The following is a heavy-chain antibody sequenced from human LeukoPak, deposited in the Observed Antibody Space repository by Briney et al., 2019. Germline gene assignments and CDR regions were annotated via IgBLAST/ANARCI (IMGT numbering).Heavy chain of an antibody. J-gene: IGHJ4*02. CDR3: AKDRPPFHYYDSGWVY. CDR2: LSYDGSNK. CDR1: GFTFSSYG. Sequence: PGRSLRLSCAASGFTFSSYGMHWVRQAPGKGLEWVAVLSYDGSNKYYADSVKGRFTISRDNSKNTLYLQMNSLRAEDTAVYYCAKDRPPFHYYDSGWVYWGQGTLVTVSS. D-gene: IGHD3-22*01. V-gene: IGHV3-30*18.